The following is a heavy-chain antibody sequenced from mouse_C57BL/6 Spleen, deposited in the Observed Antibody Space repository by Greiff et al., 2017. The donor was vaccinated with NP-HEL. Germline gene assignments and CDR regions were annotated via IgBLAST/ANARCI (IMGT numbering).Heavy chain of an antibody. CDR1: GYSITSGYY. V-gene: IGHV3-6*01. J-gene: IGHJ2*01. CDR3: ARGDGRGYFDY. CDR2: ISYDGSN. Sequence: DVKLQESGPGLVKPSQSLSLTCSVTGYSITSGYYWNWIRQFPGNKLEWMGYISYDGSNNYNPSLKNRISITRDTSKNQFFLKLNSVTTEDTATYYCARGDGRGYFDYWGQGTTLTVSS. D-gene: IGHD1-1*01.